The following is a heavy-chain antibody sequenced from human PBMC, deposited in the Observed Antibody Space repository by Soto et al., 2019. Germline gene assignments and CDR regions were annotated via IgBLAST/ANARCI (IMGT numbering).Heavy chain of an antibody. CDR2: INQDGSQK. J-gene: IGHJ4*02. Sequence: GGSLRYSCAASGCTCSSFWMTWIRQAPGKGLEWVANINQDGSQKYYVDSVKGRFTISRDNAKNSLYLQMNSLRAEDTALYYFDYWGQGALVTVSS. V-gene: IGHV3-7*01. CDR1: GCTCSSFW. CDR3: DY.